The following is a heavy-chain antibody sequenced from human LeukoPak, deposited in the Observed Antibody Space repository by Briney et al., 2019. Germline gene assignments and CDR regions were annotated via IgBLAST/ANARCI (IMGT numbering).Heavy chain of an antibody. CDR2: ISSSGSTI. J-gene: IGHJ4*02. CDR3: ARVPSSEGYYFDY. D-gene: IGHD1-26*01. V-gene: IGHV3-11*04. Sequence: PGGSLRLSCAASGFTFSDYYMSWIRQAPGKGLEWVSYISSSGSTIYYADSVKGRFTISRDNAKNSLYLQMNSLRAEDTAVYSCARVPSSEGYYFDYWGQGTLVTVSS. CDR1: GFTFSDYY.